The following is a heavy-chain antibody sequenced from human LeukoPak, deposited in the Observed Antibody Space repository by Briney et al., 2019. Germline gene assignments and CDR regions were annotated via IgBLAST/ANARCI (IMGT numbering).Heavy chain of an antibody. Sequence: SETLSLTCTVSGGDIVSGGSFSNYYWTWIRQPPGKGLEWIGYSGSANYNPSLKSRVTISIDTSKRHFSLTLSSVTAADTAVYYCARTRRHYYGSGKNLTPWPAGLDVWGQGTTVTVS. CDR2: SGSA. CDR1: GGDIVSGGSFSNYY. CDR3: ARTRRHYYGSGKNLTPWPAGLDV. J-gene: IGHJ6*02. V-gene: IGHV4-59*01. D-gene: IGHD3-10*01.